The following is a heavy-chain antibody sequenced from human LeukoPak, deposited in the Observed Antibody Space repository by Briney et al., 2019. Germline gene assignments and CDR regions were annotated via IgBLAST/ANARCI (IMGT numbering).Heavy chain of an antibody. CDR1: GFTFSDYY. J-gene: IGHJ6*03. Sequence: GGSLTLSCAASGFTFSDYYMSWIRQAPGKGLEWVSHISSSSSTMYYADSVKGRFTISRDNAKNSLYLQMNSLRADDTAVYYCARFAAGGSYYYYMDVWGKGTTVTVSS. CDR3: ARFAAGGSYYYYMDV. V-gene: IGHV3-11*04. CDR2: ISSSSSTM. D-gene: IGHD6-25*01.